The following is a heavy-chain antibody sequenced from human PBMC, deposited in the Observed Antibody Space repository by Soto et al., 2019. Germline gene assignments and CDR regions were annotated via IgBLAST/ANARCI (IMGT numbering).Heavy chain of an antibody. D-gene: IGHD1-1*01. CDR2: ISYDGSNK. CDR1: GFTFSSYG. J-gene: IGHJ6*03. CDR3: AKCRLDRPRYYYYMDV. Sequence: GGSLRLSCAASGFTFSSYGMHWVRQAPGKGLEWVAVISYDGSNKYYADSVKGRFTISRDNSKNTLYLQMNSLRAEDTAVYYCAKCRLDRPRYYYYMDVWGKGTTVTVSS. V-gene: IGHV3-30*18.